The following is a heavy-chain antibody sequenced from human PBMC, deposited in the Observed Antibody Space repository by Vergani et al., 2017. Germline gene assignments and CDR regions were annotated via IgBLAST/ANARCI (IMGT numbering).Heavy chain of an antibody. CDR2: IIPIFGTA. V-gene: IGHV1-69*01. D-gene: IGHD2-2*01. Sequence: QVQLVQSGAEVKKPGSSVKVSCKASGGTFSSYAISWVRQAPGQGLGWMGGIIPIFGTANYAQKFQGRVTITADESTSTAYMELSSLRSEDTAVYYCARFCSSTSCYLNAFDIWGQGTMVTVSS. CDR1: GGTFSSYA. J-gene: IGHJ3*02. CDR3: ARFCSSTSCYLNAFDI.